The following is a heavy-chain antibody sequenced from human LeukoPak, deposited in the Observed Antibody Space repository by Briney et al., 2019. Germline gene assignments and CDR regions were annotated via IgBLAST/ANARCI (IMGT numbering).Heavy chain of an antibody. J-gene: IGHJ4*02. CDR3: ARDGSSGWYATLDY. V-gene: IGHV3-11*06. CDR1: GFTFSDYH. D-gene: IGHD6-19*01. Sequence: GGSLRLSCAASGFTFSDYHMSWIRQAPGKGLEWVSYISSSSGYTNYADSVKGRFTISRDNSKNTLYLQMNSLRAEDTAVYYCARDGSSGWYATLDYWGQGTLVTVSS. CDR2: ISSSSGYT.